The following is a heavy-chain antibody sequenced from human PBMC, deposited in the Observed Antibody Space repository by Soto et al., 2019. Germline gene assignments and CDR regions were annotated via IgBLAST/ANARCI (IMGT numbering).Heavy chain of an antibody. V-gene: IGHV4-30-4*01. CDR3: ARDPLGVTGGFDY. CDR2: IYYSGST. CDR1: GGSISSGDYY. Sequence: QVQLQESGPGLVEPSQTLSLTCTVSGGSISSGDYYWSWIRQPPGKGLEWIGYIYYSGSTYYNPSLKSRVTISVDTSKNQFSLKLSSVTAADTAVYYCARDPLGVTGGFDYWGQGTLVTVSS. D-gene: IGHD1-20*01. J-gene: IGHJ4*02.